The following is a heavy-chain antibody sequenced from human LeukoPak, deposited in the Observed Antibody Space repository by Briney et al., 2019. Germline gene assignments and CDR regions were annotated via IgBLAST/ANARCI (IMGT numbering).Heavy chain of an antibody. V-gene: IGHV3-15*01. J-gene: IGHJ4*02. CDR3: TTDYGSGSYRYFNY. Sequence: GGSLRLSCAASGFTFSDTWMNWVRQAPGKGLEWVGHVKSKTDGGTTDYAAPVKGRFTISRDDSKNTLYLQMNSLKSEDTAVYYCTTDYGSGSYRYFNYWGQGTLVTVSS. D-gene: IGHD3-10*01. CDR1: GFTFSDTW. CDR2: VKSKTDGGTT.